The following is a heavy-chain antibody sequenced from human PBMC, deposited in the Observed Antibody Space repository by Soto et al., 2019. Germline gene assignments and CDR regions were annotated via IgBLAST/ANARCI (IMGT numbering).Heavy chain of an antibody. Sequence: ASVKVSCKASGYTFTDYYIHWVRQAPGQGLEWMGWDNPNSGGTNYAQKFQGWVTMTRDTSISTVYMELSSLKSDDMAVYYCAREGAATANYGMDVWGQGTTVTVSS. CDR3: AREGAATANYGMDV. J-gene: IGHJ6*02. V-gene: IGHV1-2*04. CDR2: DNPNSGGT. CDR1: GYTFTDYY. D-gene: IGHD2-15*01.